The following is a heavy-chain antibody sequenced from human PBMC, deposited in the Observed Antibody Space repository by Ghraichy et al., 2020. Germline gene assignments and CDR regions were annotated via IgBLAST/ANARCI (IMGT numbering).Heavy chain of an antibody. CDR3: AKPDWLDL. V-gene: IGHV3-74*01. CDR1: GFTLSNYW. CDR2: IKYDGSGS. Sequence: GGSLRLSCAASGFTLSNYWMHWVRQAPGKGLVWVARIKYDGSGSNYADSVKGRFTISRDNATNTLYLQMNSLRVEDTAVYYCAKPDWLDLWGQGTLVTVSS. J-gene: IGHJ5*02.